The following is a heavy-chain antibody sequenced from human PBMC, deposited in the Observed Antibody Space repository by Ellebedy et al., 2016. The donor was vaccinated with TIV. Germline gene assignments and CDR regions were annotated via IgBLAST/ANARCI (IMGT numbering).Heavy chain of an antibody. V-gene: IGHV3-21*04. Sequence: GESLKISCAASGFTVSSYAMSWVRQAPGKGLEWVASIRRNSSYIYYADSVKGRFTISRDNAKNSLYLQMNSLRAEDTAVYYCARGGRVCRVDITPLFAYWGQGTLVTVSS. D-gene: IGHD3-22*01. J-gene: IGHJ4*02. CDR3: ARGGRVCRVDITPLFAY. CDR1: GFTVSSYA. CDR2: IRRNSSYI.